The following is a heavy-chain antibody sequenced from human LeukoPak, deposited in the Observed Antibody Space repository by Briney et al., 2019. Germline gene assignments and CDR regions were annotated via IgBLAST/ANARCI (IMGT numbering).Heavy chain of an antibody. D-gene: IGHD6-13*01. Sequence: SGGSLRLSCAASGFTVSSNYMSWVRQAPGKGLDWVSVIYSDGSTYYADSVKGRFTISRDNSKNTLYLQMNSLRAEDTAIYYCAKDRYSTSSAGVDYWGQGTLVTVSS. CDR2: IYSDGST. V-gene: IGHV3-53*01. J-gene: IGHJ4*02. CDR3: AKDRYSTSSAGVDY. CDR1: GFTVSSNY.